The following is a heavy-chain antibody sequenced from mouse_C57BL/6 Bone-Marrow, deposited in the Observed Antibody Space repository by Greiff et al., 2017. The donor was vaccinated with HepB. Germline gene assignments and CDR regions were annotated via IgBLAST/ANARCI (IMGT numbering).Heavy chain of an antibody. V-gene: IGHV1-50*01. D-gene: IGHD4-1*01. CDR1: GYTFTSYW. Sequence: QVQLQQPGAELVKPGASVKLSCKASGYTFTSYWMQWVKQRPGQGLEWIGEIDPSDSYTNYNQKFKGKATLTVDTSSSTADMQLSSLTSEDSAVYYCARTGPTSFDDWGQGTTLTVSS. J-gene: IGHJ2*01. CDR3: ARTGPTSFDD. CDR2: IDPSDSYT.